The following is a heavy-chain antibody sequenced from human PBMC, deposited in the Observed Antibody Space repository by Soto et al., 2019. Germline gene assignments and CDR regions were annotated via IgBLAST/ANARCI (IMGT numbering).Heavy chain of an antibody. CDR3: AKVQWALTGGSGLDY. CDR1: GFTFSSYA. Sequence: GGSLRLSCAASGFTFSSYAMSWVRQAPGKGLEWVSAISGSGGSTYYADSVKGRFTISRDNSKNTLYLQMNSLRAEDTAVYYCAKVQWALTGGSGLDYWGQGTLVTVSS. V-gene: IGHV3-23*01. CDR2: ISGSGGST. D-gene: IGHD3-9*01. J-gene: IGHJ4*02.